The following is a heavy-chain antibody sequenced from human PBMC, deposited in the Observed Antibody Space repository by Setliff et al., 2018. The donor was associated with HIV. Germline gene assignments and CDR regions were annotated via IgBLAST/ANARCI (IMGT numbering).Heavy chain of an antibody. J-gene: IGHJ4*02. CDR1: GGSISSSSYY. D-gene: IGHD3-22*01. Sequence: PSETLSLTCSVSGGSISSSSYYWGWIRQPPGKGLDWIGSMSYTGTTYDNPSLKSRVTMSVDTSKNQFSLKLTSVTAADAAVYFCAMGSSGYPFDYWGQGSLVTVSS. CDR3: AMGSSGYPFDY. CDR2: MSYTGTT. V-gene: IGHV4-39*01.